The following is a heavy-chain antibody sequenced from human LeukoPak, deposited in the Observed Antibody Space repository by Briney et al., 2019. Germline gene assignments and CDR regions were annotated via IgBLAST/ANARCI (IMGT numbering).Heavy chain of an antibody. CDR2: IYYSGST. D-gene: IGHD3-3*01. V-gene: IGHV4-59*01. J-gene: IGHJ5*02. CDR1: GGSISSYY. CDR3: ARSHFRITIFGVVMNWFDP. Sequence: PSETLSLTCTVSGGSISSYYWSWIRQPPGKGLEWIGYIYYSGSTNYNPSLKSRVTISVDTSKNQFSLKLSSVTAADTAVYYCARSHFRITIFGVVMNWFDPWAREPWSPSPQ.